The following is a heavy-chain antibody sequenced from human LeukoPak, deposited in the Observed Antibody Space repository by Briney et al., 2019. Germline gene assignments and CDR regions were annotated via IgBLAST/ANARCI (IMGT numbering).Heavy chain of an antibody. J-gene: IGHJ6*03. Sequence: PSETLSLTCTVSAGSLSNYYWSWIRQPPGKGLEWIGYISYSGSTNYNPSLKSRVTISVDTSKNQFSLKLSSVTAADTAVYYCARALAAAGIFYYYYYMDVWGKGTTVTVSS. V-gene: IGHV4-59*01. CDR2: ISYSGST. CDR1: AGSLSNYY. CDR3: ARALAAAGIFYYYYYMDV. D-gene: IGHD6-13*01.